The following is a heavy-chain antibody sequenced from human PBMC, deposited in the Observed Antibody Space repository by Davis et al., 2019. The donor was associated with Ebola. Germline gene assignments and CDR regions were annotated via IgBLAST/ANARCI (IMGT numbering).Heavy chain of an antibody. V-gene: IGHV3-23*01. D-gene: IGHD5-18*01. J-gene: IGHJ4*02. CDR1: GFTFSSYA. CDR2: VTSSGGST. CDR3: ARSVDTPVVPYFDY. Sequence: GGSLRLSCAASGFTFSSYAMTWARQVPGKGLEWVSAVTSSGGSTYYADSVKGRFTISRDNSKNTQYLEMNSLRAEDTAVYYCARSVDTPVVPYFDYWGQGALVTVSS.